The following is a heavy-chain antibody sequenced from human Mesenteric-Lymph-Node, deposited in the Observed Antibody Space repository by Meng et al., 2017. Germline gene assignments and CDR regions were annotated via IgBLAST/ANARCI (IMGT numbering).Heavy chain of an antibody. Sequence: QVQRGQSGSELNKPGDSVKVSCRAAGYTFTSSSMNWVRHAPGQGLEWMGWININTGNPTYAQGFTGRFVFSLDTSVSTAYLQIDSLKADDTAVYYCARGNGWRFDYWGQGTLVTVSS. V-gene: IGHV7-4-1*01. CDR2: ININTGNP. CDR1: GYTFTSSS. J-gene: IGHJ4*02. D-gene: IGHD6-19*01. CDR3: ARGNGWRFDY.